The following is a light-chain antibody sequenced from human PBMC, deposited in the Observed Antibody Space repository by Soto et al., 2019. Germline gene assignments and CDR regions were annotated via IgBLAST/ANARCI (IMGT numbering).Light chain of an antibody. CDR2: GAS. V-gene: IGKV3-20*01. CDR3: QHYGSSAYT. Sequence: EFVLTQSPGTLSLSPGERATLSCRASQSVRSNYLAWYQQQPRQSTRLLIDGASNTATGIPDRFSGSGSGKYFTLTISRLEPEDFAVFYCQHYGSSAYTFGQGTTLEIK. CDR1: QSVRSNY. J-gene: IGKJ2*01.